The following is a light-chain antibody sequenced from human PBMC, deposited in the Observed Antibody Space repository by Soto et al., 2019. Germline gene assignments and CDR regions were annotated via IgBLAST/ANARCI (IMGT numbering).Light chain of an antibody. J-gene: IGKJ1*01. Sequence: DIQMTQSPSTLSASVGDRVTITCRASQSISRSLAWYQHQPGKAPKLLIYGASRLQNGVPSRFSGSGSGTDFTLIISRLQPEDSATYYCLQDYSYPRTFGQGTKV. CDR2: GAS. V-gene: IGKV1-5*01. CDR3: LQDYSYPRT. CDR1: QSISRS.